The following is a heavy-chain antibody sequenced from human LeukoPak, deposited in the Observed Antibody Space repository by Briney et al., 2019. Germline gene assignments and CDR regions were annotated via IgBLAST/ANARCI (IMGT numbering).Heavy chain of an antibody. V-gene: IGHV3-48*03. D-gene: IGHD3-10*02. J-gene: IGHJ6*04. Sequence: PGGSLRLSCAASGFTFSNEMNWVRQAPGKGLEWVSYISSSGSTIYYADSVKGRFTISRDHAKNSLYLQMNSLRAEDTAVYYCAELGITMIGGVWGKGTTVTISS. CDR2: ISSSGSTI. CDR3: AELGITMIGGV. CDR1: GFTFSNE.